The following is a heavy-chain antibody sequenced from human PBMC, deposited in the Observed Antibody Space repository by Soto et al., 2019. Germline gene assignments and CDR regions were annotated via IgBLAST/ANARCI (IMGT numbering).Heavy chain of an antibody. V-gene: IGHV4-39*01. J-gene: IGHJ4*02. CDR2: IYYSGST. Sequence: QLQLQESGPGLVKPSETLSLTCTVSGGSISTSSYYWGWIRQPPGKGLEWVGSIYYSGSTYYNPSLKSRVTISVDTSKNQFSLKLSSVTAADTAVYYCARDYDSSGDYWGQGTLVTVSS. CDR1: GGSISTSSYY. D-gene: IGHD3-22*01. CDR3: ARDYDSSGDY.